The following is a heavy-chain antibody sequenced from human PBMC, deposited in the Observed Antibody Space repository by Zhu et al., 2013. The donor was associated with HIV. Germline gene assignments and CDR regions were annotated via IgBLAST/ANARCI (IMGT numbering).Heavy chain of an antibody. J-gene: IGHJ3*02. V-gene: IGHV1-2*02. CDR2: INPNSGGT. Sequence: QVQLVQSGAEVKKPGASVKVSCKASGYTFTDYYLHWVRQAPGQGLEWMGWINPNSGGTKYAQKFQGRVTMTRDTSISTAYMELSRLRSDDTAVYYCARAGHYESSPYSDDAFDIWGQGTMVTVSS. CDR1: GYTFTDYY. D-gene: IGHD3-22*01. CDR3: ARAGHYESSPYSDDAFDI.